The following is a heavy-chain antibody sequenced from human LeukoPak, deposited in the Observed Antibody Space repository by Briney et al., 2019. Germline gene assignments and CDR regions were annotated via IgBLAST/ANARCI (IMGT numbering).Heavy chain of an antibody. Sequence: PGGSLRLSCAASGFTFSSYWMSWVRQAPGKGLEWVSVIYSGGSTYYADSVKGRFTISRDNAKNSLYLQMNSLRAEDTAVYYCARQACGGDCYYYYYYGMDVWGQGTTVTVSS. J-gene: IGHJ6*02. CDR2: IYSGGST. CDR1: GFTFSSYW. CDR3: ARQACGGDCYYYYYYGMDV. D-gene: IGHD2-21*02. V-gene: IGHV3-66*04.